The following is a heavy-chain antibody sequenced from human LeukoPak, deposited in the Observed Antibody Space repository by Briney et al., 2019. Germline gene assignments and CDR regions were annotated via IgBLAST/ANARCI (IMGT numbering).Heavy chain of an antibody. Sequence: PSETLSLTCTVSGGSMSSGGYYWSWIRQHPGKGLEWIGYIYYSGSTYYNPSLRSRVTISVDTSKNQFSLKLSSVTAADTAVYYCARSHHYCSGGSCYSPNWFDPWGQGTLVTVSS. CDR1: GGSMSSGGYY. J-gene: IGHJ5*02. V-gene: IGHV4-31*03. CDR2: IYYSGST. CDR3: ARSHHYCSGGSCYSPNWFDP. D-gene: IGHD2-15*01.